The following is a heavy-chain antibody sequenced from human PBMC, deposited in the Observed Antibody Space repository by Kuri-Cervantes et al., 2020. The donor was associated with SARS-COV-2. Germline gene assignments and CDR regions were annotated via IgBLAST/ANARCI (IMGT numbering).Heavy chain of an antibody. CDR2: IYHSGST. Sequence: SETLSLTCAVSGYSISSGYYWGWIRQPPGKGLEWIGSIYHSGSTYYNPSLKSRVTISVDTSKNQFSLKLSSVTAADTAVYYCASVYSSSSPDFDYWGQGNLVTVSS. CDR1: GYSISSGYY. J-gene: IGHJ4*02. CDR3: ASVYSSSSPDFDY. V-gene: IGHV4-38-2*01. D-gene: IGHD6-6*01.